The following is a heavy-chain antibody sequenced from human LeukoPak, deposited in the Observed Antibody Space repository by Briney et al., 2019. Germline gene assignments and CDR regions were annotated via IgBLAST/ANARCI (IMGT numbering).Heavy chain of an antibody. V-gene: IGHV1-2*02. Sequence: ASVKVSCKASGYTLTAYYIHWVRQAPGQGLEWLGWINPNSDGTNYAQKFQGRVTMTRDTSISTAYMELSSLRSDDTAMYYCAREYDMYDHWGQGTLVTVSS. CDR1: GYTLTAYY. D-gene: IGHD3-9*01. CDR3: AREYDMYDH. J-gene: IGHJ4*02. CDR2: INPNSDGT.